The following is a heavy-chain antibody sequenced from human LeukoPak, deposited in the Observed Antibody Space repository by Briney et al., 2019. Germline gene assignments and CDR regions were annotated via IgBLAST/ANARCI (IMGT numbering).Heavy chain of an antibody. D-gene: IGHD2-2*01. J-gene: IGHJ4*02. V-gene: IGHV3-30*04. CDR1: GFTFSSYA. Sequence: PGRSLRLSCAASGFTFSSYAMHWVRQAPGKGLEWVAVISYDGSNKYYADSVKGRFTISRDNSKNTLYLQMNSLRAEDTAVYYCARVGRNGPIVVEYYFDYWGQGTLVTVSS. CDR2: ISYDGSNK. CDR3: ARVGRNGPIVVEYYFDY.